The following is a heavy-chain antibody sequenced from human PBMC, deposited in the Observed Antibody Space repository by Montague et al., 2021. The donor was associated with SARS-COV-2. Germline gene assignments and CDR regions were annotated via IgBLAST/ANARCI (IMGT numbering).Heavy chain of an antibody. J-gene: IGHJ4*02. Sequence: PALVKPTQTLALTCTFSGFSLSTSGVGVGWIRQPPGKALEWLALIYWDDDKRYSPSLKSRLTITKDTSKNQVVLTMTNMDPVDTATYYCAHRGDLWVGPYFDYWGQGTLVTASS. CDR2: IYWDDDK. V-gene: IGHV2-5*02. CDR3: AHRGDLWVGPYFDY. D-gene: IGHD2-21*02. CDR1: GFSLSTSGVG.